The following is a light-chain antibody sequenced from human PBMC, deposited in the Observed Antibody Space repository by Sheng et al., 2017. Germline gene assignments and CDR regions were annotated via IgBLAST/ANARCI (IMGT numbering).Light chain of an antibody. CDR2: GAS. J-gene: IGKJ2*01. CDR1: EDIRNW. Sequence: DIQMTQSPSSVSASIGDRVTITCRASEDIRNWLAWYQQKPGQAPTLLIYGASNLLSGVPSRFSGSGSGTEFTLTISSLQPEDFATYYCLQHNSYPPTFGQGTKLEIK. V-gene: IGKV1-17*03. CDR3: LQHNSYPPT.